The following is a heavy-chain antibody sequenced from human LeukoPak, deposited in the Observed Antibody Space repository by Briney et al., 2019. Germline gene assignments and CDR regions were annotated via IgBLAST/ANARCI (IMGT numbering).Heavy chain of an antibody. V-gene: IGHV3-48*02. Sequence: GGSLRLSCVASGFTFSWYSMNWVRQAPGKGLEWLSYIGTSNSPIYYADSVKGRFTVSRDNAENSLYLQMNSLRDEDTAVYYCARDAGSGWNIDYWGQGTLVTVSS. D-gene: IGHD6-19*01. CDR2: IGTSNSPI. CDR1: GFTFSWYS. CDR3: ARDAGSGWNIDY. J-gene: IGHJ4*02.